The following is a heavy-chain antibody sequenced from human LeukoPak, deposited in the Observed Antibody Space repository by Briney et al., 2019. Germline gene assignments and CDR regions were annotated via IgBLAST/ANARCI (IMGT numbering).Heavy chain of an antibody. J-gene: IGHJ5*02. CDR3: ARATPWTSYDFWSGYSFHT. CDR2: MNPNSSNT. Sequence: GASVKVSCKASGYTFTSYDINWVRQATGQGLEWMGWMNPNSSNTGYAQKFQGRVTMTRNTSISTAYMELSSLRSEDTAVYYCARATPWTSYDFWSGYSFHTWGQGTLVTVSS. CDR1: GYTFTSYD. D-gene: IGHD3-3*01. V-gene: IGHV1-8*01.